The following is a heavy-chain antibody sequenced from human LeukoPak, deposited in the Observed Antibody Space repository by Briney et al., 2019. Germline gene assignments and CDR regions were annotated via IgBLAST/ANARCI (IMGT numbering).Heavy chain of an antibody. CDR2: VTNSGSST. Sequence: GGSLRLSCAASGFTFTSYDMSWVRQAPGKGLEWVSSVTNSGSSTHYAASVKGRFTISRDNSKNTLYLQMNSLRAEDTAVYYCAKDGVFYWGQGTLVTVSS. V-gene: IGHV3-23*01. CDR1: GFTFTSYD. CDR3: AKDGVFY. D-gene: IGHD3-16*01. J-gene: IGHJ4*02.